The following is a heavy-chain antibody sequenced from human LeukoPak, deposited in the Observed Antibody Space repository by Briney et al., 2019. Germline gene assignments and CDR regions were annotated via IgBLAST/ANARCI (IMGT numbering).Heavy chain of an antibody. V-gene: IGHV3-30*02. CDR2: INHDENT. Sequence: GGSLRLSCTASGFTFMNYGMHWVRQALGKGLEWVAFINHDENTDYADSVRGRFTISRDNSKNTLYLQMNSLRVEDTAVYYCAKDLQAHYSFDYWGQGTLVTVSS. D-gene: IGHD1-1*01. CDR1: GFTFMNYG. J-gene: IGHJ4*02. CDR3: AKDLQAHYSFDY.